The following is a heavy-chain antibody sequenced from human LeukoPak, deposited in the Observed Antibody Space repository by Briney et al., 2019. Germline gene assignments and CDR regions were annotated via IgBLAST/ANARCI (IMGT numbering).Heavy chain of an antibody. V-gene: IGHV3-7*01. J-gene: IGHJ4*02. CDR1: GFTFSSYW. Sequence: GGSLRLSCAASGFTFSSYWMSWVRQAPGKGLEWVANIKQDGSEKYYVDSVKGRFTISRDNAKNTLYLQMNSLRAEDTAVYYCARSKRYYYDSSGYSHWGQGTLVTVSS. D-gene: IGHD3-22*01. CDR3: ARSKRYYYDSSGYSH. CDR2: IKQDGSEK.